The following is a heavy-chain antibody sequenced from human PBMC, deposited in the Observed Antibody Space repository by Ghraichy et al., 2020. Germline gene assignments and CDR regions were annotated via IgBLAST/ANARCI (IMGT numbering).Heavy chain of an antibody. CDR3: ARRARFSSSSEGGYYQYGMDV. Sequence: AGSLSLTCTVSGGSISSFYWSWIRQSPGKGLEWIGHIYYTGSTNYSPSLKSRVTISLDTSKNQFSLRLSSVTAADTAVYYCARRARFSSSSEGGYYQYGMDVWGQGTTVTVSS. V-gene: IGHV4-59*01. J-gene: IGHJ6*02. CDR1: GGSISSFY. CDR2: IYYTGST. D-gene: IGHD6-6*01.